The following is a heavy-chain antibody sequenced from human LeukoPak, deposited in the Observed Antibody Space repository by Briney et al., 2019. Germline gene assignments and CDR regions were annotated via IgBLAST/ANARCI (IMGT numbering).Heavy chain of an antibody. CDR1: GGTFSSYA. CDR3: ARGDVVVPAAFLHAFDI. J-gene: IGHJ3*02. V-gene: IGHV1-69*06. Sequence: SVKVSCKASGGTFSSYAISWVRQAPGQGLEWMGGIIPIFGTANYAQKFQGRVMITADKSTSTAYMELSSLRSEDTAVYYCARGDVVVPAAFLHAFDIWGQGTMATVSS. D-gene: IGHD2-2*01. CDR2: IIPIFGTA.